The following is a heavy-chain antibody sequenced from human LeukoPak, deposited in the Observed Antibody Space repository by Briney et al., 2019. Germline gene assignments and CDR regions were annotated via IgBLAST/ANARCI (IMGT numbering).Heavy chain of an antibody. J-gene: IGHJ4*02. D-gene: IGHD1-26*01. CDR2: ISGNGVTT. Sequence: GGSLRLSCAASGFSFSGDYIHWVRQAPGKGLEYVSAISGNGVTTHYTNSVKGRFTISRDNSKNTVYLQMGSLSTEDTAVYYCARWGLGPSFDYWGQGTRVTVSS. CDR3: ARWGLGPSFDY. V-gene: IGHV3-64*01. CDR1: GFSFSGDY.